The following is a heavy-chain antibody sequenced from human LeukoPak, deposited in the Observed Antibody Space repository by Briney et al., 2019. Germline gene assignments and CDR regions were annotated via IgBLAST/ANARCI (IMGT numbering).Heavy chain of an antibody. J-gene: IGHJ3*02. CDR1: GYTFTGYY. V-gene: IGHV1-2*02. D-gene: IGHD3-10*01. Sequence: GASVKVSCKASGYTFTGYYMHWVRQAPGQGLEWMGWINPNSGGTNYAQKFQGRVTMTRDTSISTAYMELRSLRSDDTAMYYCARGRLYYYGSATYYKDDAFDIWGQGTMVTVSS. CDR2: INPNSGGT. CDR3: ARGRLYYYGSATYYKDDAFDI.